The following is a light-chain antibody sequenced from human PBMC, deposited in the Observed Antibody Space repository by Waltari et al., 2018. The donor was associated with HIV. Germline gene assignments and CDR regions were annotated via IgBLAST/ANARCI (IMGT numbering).Light chain of an antibody. Sequence: ETVMTQSPATLFVSPGETATLLCRASRSISSDLAWYQQKPGQAPRLLMYDGSTRATGIPARFSGSGSGTEFTLTISSLQSEDCAVYYCQQYNNWPPWYTFGQGTKLQIK. V-gene: IGKV3-15*01. J-gene: IGKJ2*01. CDR3: QQYNNWPPWYT. CDR1: RSISSD. CDR2: DGS.